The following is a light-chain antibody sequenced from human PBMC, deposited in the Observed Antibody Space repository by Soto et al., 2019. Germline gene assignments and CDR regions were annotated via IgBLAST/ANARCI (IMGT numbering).Light chain of an antibody. V-gene: IGKV3-11*01. Sequence: EIVLTQSPATLSLSPGERATLSCRASQSVSSYLAWYQQKPGQAPRLLIYDASNRATGIPARFSGSWSGTDFTLNISSLEPEDFAGYYCQQRSNWPPFTFGPGTKVDIK. CDR3: QQRSNWPPFT. J-gene: IGKJ3*01. CDR2: DAS. CDR1: QSVSSY.